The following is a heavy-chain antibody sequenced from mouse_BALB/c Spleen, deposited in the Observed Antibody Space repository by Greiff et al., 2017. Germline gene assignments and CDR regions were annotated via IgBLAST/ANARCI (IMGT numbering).Heavy chain of an antibody. V-gene: IGHV1-7*01. CDR1: GYTFTSYW. Sequence: QVQLHQSGAELAKPGASVKMSCKASGYTFTSYWMHWVKQRPGQGLEWIGYINPSTGYTEYNQKFKDKATLTADKSSSTAYMQLSSLTSEDSAVYYCARGSYYGSSLFAYWGQGTLVTVSA. CDR3: ARGSYYGSSLFAY. J-gene: IGHJ3*01. CDR2: INPSTGYT. D-gene: IGHD1-1*01.